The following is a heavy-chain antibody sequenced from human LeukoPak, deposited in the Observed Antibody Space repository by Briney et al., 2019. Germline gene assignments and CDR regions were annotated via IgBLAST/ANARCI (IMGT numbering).Heavy chain of an antibody. Sequence: PSETLSLTCAVYGGSFSGYYWSWIRQPPGKGLEWIGEINHSGSTNYNPSLKSRVTISVDTSKNQFSLKLSSVTAADTAVYYCARILRLWFGESGWFDPWGQGTPVTVSS. D-gene: IGHD3-10*01. J-gene: IGHJ5*02. CDR3: ARILRLWFGESGWFDP. V-gene: IGHV4-34*01. CDR1: GGSFSGYY. CDR2: INHSGST.